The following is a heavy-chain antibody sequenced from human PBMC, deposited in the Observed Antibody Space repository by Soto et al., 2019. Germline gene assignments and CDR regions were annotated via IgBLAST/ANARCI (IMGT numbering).Heavy chain of an antibody. CDR1: GYTFTSYD. J-gene: IGHJ6*04. Sequence: ASVKVSCKASGYTFTSYDINWVRQATGQGLEWMGWMNPNSGNTGYAQKFQGRVTMTRNTSISTAYMELSSLRSEDTAVYYCARWGAWGANEIYYYYGTDVWGKGTTVTVSS. CDR3: ARWGAWGANEIYYYYGTDV. CDR2: MNPNSGNT. D-gene: IGHD1-26*01. V-gene: IGHV1-8*01.